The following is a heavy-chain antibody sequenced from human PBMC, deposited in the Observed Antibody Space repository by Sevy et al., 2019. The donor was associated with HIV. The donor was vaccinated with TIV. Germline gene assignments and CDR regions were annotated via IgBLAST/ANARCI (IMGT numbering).Heavy chain of an antibody. J-gene: IGHJ4*02. V-gene: IGHV3-23*01. CDR3: AREGCSKPHDY. CDR2: FSFGCGKI. Sequence: GGSLRLSCAASGFTFSNYAMSWVRQAPGKGLEWVSTFSFGCGKINYADSVKGRFTISRENSKNTLYLKMNSLRAEDTALYYCAREGCSKPHDYWGQGTLVTVSS. D-gene: IGHD2-2*01. CDR1: GFTFSNYA.